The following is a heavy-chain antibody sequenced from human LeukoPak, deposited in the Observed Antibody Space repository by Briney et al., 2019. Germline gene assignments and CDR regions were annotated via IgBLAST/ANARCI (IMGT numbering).Heavy chain of an antibody. V-gene: IGHV3-23*01. Sequence: RGSLRLSCAASGFTFSSYSMNWVRQAPGKGLEWVSAISGSGGSTYYADSVKGRFTISRDNSKNTLYLQMNSLRAEDTAVYYCAIQGRLYDILTGYPIDYWGQGTLVTVSS. CDR3: AIQGRLYDILTGYPIDY. CDR1: GFTFSSYS. D-gene: IGHD3-9*01. J-gene: IGHJ4*02. CDR2: ISGSGGST.